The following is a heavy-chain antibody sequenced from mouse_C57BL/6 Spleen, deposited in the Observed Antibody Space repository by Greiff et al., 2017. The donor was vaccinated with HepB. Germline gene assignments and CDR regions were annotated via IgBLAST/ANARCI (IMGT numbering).Heavy chain of an antibody. CDR2: IYPRSGNT. D-gene: IGHD1-1*01. J-gene: IGHJ2*01. CDR3: AREDYYGSSYYFDY. Sequence: VQLQQSGAVLARPGASAQLSCMASGYLLTSYGISWVKQRTGQGLEWIGEIYPRSGNTYYNEKFKGKATLTADKSSSTAYMELRSLTSEDSACYFCAREDYYGSSYYFDYWGQGTTLTVSS. CDR1: GYLLTSYG. V-gene: IGHV1-81*01.